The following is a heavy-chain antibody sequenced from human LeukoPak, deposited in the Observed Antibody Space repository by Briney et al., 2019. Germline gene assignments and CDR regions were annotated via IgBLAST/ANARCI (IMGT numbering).Heavy chain of an antibody. CDR2: VSIGGSFI. J-gene: IGHJ2*01. D-gene: IGHD4-17*01. V-gene: IGHV3-21*01. Sequence: GGSLRLSCAASGFTFSSYGMNWVRQAPGKGLEWVSFVSIGGSFIYYADSVKGRFTISRDDARNSLYLQMNSLTAEDTAEYYCARNKINTVTTGWYFDLWGRGTLVSVSS. CDR3: ARNKINTVTTGWYFDL. CDR1: GFTFSSYG.